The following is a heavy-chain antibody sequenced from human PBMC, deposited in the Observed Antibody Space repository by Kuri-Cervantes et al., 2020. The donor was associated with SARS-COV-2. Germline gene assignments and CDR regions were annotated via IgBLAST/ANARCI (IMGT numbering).Heavy chain of an antibody. Sequence: SGTLCLTCAVYGGSFSAYYWSWIRQPPGKGLEWIGEINHSGSTNYNPSLKSRVTISVATSKNQFSLKLSSVPAAETAVYYCASLSRPNMSTVTTPDYWGQGTLVTVSS. CDR1: GGSFSAYY. V-gene: IGHV4-34*01. CDR3: ASLSRPNMSTVTTPDY. J-gene: IGHJ4*02. CDR2: INHSGST. D-gene: IGHD4-17*01.